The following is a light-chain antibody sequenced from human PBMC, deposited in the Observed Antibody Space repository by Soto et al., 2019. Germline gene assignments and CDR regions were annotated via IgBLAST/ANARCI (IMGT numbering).Light chain of an antibody. CDR3: QQYNSYSWA. J-gene: IGKJ1*01. CDR1: QSISTW. Sequence: DIQMTQSPSTLSASVGDRVTITCRASQSISTWLAWYQQRAGKAPKLLIYKASNLESGVPSRFSGSGSGTDFTPTISSLQPDDFATYYCQQYNSYSWAFGQGTKVDIK. V-gene: IGKV1-5*03. CDR2: KAS.